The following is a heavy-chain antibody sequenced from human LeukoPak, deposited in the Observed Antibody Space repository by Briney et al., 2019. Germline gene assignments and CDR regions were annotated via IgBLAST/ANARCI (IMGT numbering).Heavy chain of an antibody. CDR2: INADNGNT. V-gene: IGHV1-3*01. Sequence: ASVKVSCKASGYTFTSYAMHWVRQAPGQRLEWMGWINADNGNTKYSQKFQGRVTITRDTSASTAYMELSSLRSEDTAVYYCARGTYYYDSSGSLYYFDYWGQGTLVTVSS. CDR3: ARGTYYYDSSGSLYYFDY. J-gene: IGHJ4*02. CDR1: GYTFTSYA. D-gene: IGHD3-22*01.